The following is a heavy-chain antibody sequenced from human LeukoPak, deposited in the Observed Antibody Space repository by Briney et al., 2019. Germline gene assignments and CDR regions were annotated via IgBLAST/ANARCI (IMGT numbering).Heavy chain of an antibody. CDR3: ARERDYYDSSGYSLALYFDY. V-gene: IGHV3-30*03. CDR1: GFTFSSYG. J-gene: IGHJ4*02. CDR2: ISYDGSNK. Sequence: GGSLRLSCAASGFTFSSYGMHWVRQAPGKGLEWVAVISYDGSNKYYADSVKGRFTISRDNSKNTLYLQMNSLRAEDTAVYYCARERDYYDSSGYSLALYFDYWGQGTLVTVSS. D-gene: IGHD3-22*01.